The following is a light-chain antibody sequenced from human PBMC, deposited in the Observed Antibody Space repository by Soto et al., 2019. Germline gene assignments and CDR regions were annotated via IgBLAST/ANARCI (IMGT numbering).Light chain of an antibody. J-gene: IGLJ3*02. CDR3: AAWDDSLNGGV. CDR1: SSNIGSNT. V-gene: IGLV1-44*01. CDR2: SNN. Sequence: QSVLTQPPSASGTPGQRVTISCCGSSSNIGSNTVNWYQQLPGTAPKLLIYSNNQRPSGVPDRFSGSKSGTSASLAISGLQSEDEADYYRAAWDDSLNGGVFGGGTKLTVL.